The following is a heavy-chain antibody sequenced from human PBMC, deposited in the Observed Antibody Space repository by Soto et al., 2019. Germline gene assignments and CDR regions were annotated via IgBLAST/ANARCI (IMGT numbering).Heavy chain of an antibody. J-gene: IGHJ4*02. Sequence: SETLSLTCTVSGGSISSYYWSWIRQPPGKGLEWIGYIYYSGSTNYNPSLKSRVPISVDTSKNQFSLKLSSVPAADTAVYYCARSESRYCSSTSCYGGGYYFDYWGQGTLVTVSS. CDR2: IYYSGST. CDR3: ARSESRYCSSTSCYGGGYYFDY. CDR1: GGSISSYY. V-gene: IGHV4-59*08. D-gene: IGHD2-2*01.